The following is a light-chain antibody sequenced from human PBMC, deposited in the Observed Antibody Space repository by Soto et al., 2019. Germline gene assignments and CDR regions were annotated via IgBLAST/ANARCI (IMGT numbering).Light chain of an antibody. CDR1: SSDVGGYNY. CDR2: DVS. Sequence: QSALTQPASVSGSPGQSITISCTGTSSDVGGYNYVSWYQHHPGKAPKLMIYDVSNRPSGVSNRFSGSKSGNTASLTIAGRQPEDEADYYCSSSTTGNTRQIVFGTGTKLTVL. V-gene: IGLV2-14*03. CDR3: SSSTTGNTRQIV. J-gene: IGLJ1*01.